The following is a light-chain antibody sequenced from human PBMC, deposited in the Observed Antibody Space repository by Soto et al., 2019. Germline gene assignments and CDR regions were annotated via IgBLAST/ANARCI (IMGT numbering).Light chain of an antibody. CDR1: QSIRSH. CDR2: AAS. J-gene: IGKJ2*01. CDR3: QQSYNPPYT. Sequence: DIQMTQSPSSLSASVRDRVTITCRASQSIRSHLNWYQERPGKAPKLLIYAASSLQSGVPSRFSGTGSGTDFTLTISSPQPEDFATYYCQQSYNPPYTFGQGTKLEIK. V-gene: IGKV1-39*01.